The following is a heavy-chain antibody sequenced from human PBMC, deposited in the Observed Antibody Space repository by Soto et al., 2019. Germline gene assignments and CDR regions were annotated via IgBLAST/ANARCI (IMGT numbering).Heavy chain of an antibody. J-gene: IGHJ2*01. D-gene: IGHD2-15*01. CDR3: ACGDHRDLLAFRTRRSSDL. Sequence: SETLSLTCTVSGASIGTSYWTWIRQPPGKGLEWMGYIFYSGSTNYNPSLSGRVSMIVDTSKNQVSLNLRSATAADTAVYYCACGDHRDLLAFRTRRSSDL. CDR2: IFYSGST. CDR1: GASIGTSY. V-gene: IGHV4-59*01.